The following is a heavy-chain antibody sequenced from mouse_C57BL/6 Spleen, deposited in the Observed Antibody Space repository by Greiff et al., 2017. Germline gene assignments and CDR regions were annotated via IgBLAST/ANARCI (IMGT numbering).Heavy chain of an antibody. Sequence: VKLQQSGAELVRPGTSVKVSCKASGYAFTNYLIEWVKQRPGQGLEWIGVINPGSGGTNYNEKFKGKATLTADKSSSTAYMQLSSLTSEDSAVYFCARDYGSSYGYAMDYRGQGTSVTVSS. CDR3: ARDYGSSYGYAMDY. CDR2: INPGSGGT. CDR1: GYAFTNYL. V-gene: IGHV1-54*01. D-gene: IGHD1-1*01. J-gene: IGHJ4*01.